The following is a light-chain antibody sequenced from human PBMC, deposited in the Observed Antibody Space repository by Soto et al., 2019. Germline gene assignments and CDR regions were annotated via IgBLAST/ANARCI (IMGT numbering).Light chain of an antibody. CDR3: QQYGSAPYT. CDR2: GAS. CDR1: QSVSSSY. V-gene: IGKV3-20*01. Sequence: EIVLTQSPGTLSLSPGERATLSCRASQSVSSSYLAWYQQKPGQAPRLLIYGASSRATGIPDRFSGSGSGTDFSLTISRLEPEDFVVYYCQQYGSAPYTLGQGTKLEIK. J-gene: IGKJ2*01.